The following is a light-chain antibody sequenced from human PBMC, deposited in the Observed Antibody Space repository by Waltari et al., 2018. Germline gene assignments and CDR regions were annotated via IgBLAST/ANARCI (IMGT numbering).Light chain of an antibody. CDR1: QSVSSY. CDR3: QQRSTRFT. CDR2: DAS. Sequence: EIVLTQSPATLSLSPGERATLSCRASQSVSSYLAWYQQKPGQAPRLLNYDASNRATGIPARFSGSGSGTDFTLTISSLEPEDFAVYYCQQRSTRFTFGPGTKVDIK. J-gene: IGKJ3*01. V-gene: IGKV3-11*01.